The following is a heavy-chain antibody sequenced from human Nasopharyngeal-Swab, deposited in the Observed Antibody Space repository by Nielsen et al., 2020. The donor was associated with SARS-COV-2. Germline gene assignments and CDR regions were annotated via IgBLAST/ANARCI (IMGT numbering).Heavy chain of an antibody. Sequence: ASVKVSCKASGYTFTGHYMHWVRQAPAQGLEWMGWINPNSGGTNYAQKFQGRVTMTRDTSISTAYMELSRLRSDDTAVYYCARDQTISSNAFDIWGQGTMVTVSS. CDR2: INPNSGGT. J-gene: IGHJ3*02. V-gene: IGHV1-2*02. CDR1: GYTFTGHY. D-gene: IGHD2-2*01. CDR3: ARDQTISSNAFDI.